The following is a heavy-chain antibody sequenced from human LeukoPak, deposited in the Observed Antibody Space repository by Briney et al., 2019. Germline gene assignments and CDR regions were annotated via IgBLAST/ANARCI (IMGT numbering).Heavy chain of an antibody. J-gene: IGHJ4*02. D-gene: IGHD3-22*01. CDR1: GGSISSGGYY. Sequence: SETLSLTCTVSGGSISSGGYYWSWIRQHPGKGLEWIGYIYYSGSTYYNPSLKSRVTISVDTSKNQFSLELSSVTAADTAVYYCARGLNYYDSSGYAWYFDYWGQGTLVTVSS. V-gene: IGHV4-31*03. CDR3: ARGLNYYDSSGYAWYFDY. CDR2: IYYSGST.